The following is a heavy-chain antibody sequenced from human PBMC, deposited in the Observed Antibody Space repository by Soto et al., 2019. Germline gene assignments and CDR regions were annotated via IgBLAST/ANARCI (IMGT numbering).Heavy chain of an antibody. CDR1: GFTSSSFT. V-gene: IGHV3-43*01. J-gene: IGHJ6*02. D-gene: IGHD2-15*01. Sequence: GGSLRLSCAASGFTSSSFTMHWVRQAPGKGLEWVSLISWDGGSTYYADSVKGRFTISRDNSKNSLYLQMNSLRTEDTALYYWAKDIAGVVVVAATFGMDVWGQGTTVTVSS. CDR2: ISWDGGST. CDR3: AKDIAGVVVVAATFGMDV.